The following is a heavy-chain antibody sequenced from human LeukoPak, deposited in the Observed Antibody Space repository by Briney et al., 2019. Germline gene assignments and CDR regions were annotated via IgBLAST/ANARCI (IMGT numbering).Heavy chain of an antibody. Sequence: SATLSLTCTVPGGSISSYYWNWIRQTPGKGLEWIGYIYYGGSTNYNPSLKSRVTISVDTSKNQVSLKLSSVTAADTAVYYCARAPRSSSWYFDYWGQGTLVTVSS. J-gene: IGHJ4*02. CDR1: GGSISSYY. D-gene: IGHD6-13*01. CDR2: IYYGGST. V-gene: IGHV4-59*01. CDR3: ARAPRSSSWYFDY.